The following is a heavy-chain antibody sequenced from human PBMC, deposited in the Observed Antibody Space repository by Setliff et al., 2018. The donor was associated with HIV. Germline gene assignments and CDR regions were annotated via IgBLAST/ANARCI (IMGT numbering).Heavy chain of an antibody. V-gene: IGHV4-38-2*02. CDR2: IYNRGST. Sequence: SETLSLTCAVSGYAISSGYYWGWIRRPPGKGLEWIGSIYNRGSTYYNPSLKSRVTISVDTSKNQFSLKLSSVTAADTAVYYCARELLRSWDGSENSYKPYYFDYWGQGTQVTVSS. CDR1: GYAISSGYY. D-gene: IGHD3-10*01. J-gene: IGHJ4*02. CDR3: ARELLRSWDGSENSYKPYYFDY.